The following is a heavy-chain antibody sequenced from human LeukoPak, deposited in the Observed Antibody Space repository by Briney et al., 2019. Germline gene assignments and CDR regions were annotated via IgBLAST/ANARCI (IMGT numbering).Heavy chain of an antibody. D-gene: IGHD1-26*01. V-gene: IGHV1-46*01. J-gene: IGHJ4*02. Sequence: GASVKVSCKASGYTFTNYYMHWVRQAPGQGLEWTGIINPSCGITKYAQNFQGRVSITRDTSARAVVMALSSLRSEDTAVYFCARGIVGGTHFDYWGQGTLVSVCS. CDR3: ARGIVGGTHFDY. CDR1: GYTFTNYY. CDR2: INPSCGIT.